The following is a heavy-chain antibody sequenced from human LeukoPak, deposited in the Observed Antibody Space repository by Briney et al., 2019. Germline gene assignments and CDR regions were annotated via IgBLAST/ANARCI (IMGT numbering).Heavy chain of an antibody. Sequence: ASVKVSRKASGYTFTGYYMHWVRQAPGQGLEWMGWINPNSGGTNYAQKFQGRVTMTRDTSISTAYMELNRLRSDDTAVYYCARGVGIVGAKPPNWDYFDYWGQGTLVTVSS. J-gene: IGHJ4*02. CDR2: INPNSGGT. CDR3: ARGVGIVGAKPPNWDYFDY. CDR1: GYTFTGYY. V-gene: IGHV1-2*02. D-gene: IGHD1-26*01.